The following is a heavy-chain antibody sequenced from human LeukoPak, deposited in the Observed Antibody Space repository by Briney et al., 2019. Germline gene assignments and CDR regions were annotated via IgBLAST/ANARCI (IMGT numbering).Heavy chain of an antibody. D-gene: IGHD6-6*01. CDR1: GDSVSSNSAA. CDR2: TYYRSKWYN. CDR3: ARDCWVSSSPETRNYYYGMDV. Sequence: SQTLSLTCAISGDSVSSNSAAWNWIRQSPSRGLEWLGRTYYRSKWYNDYAVSVKSRITINPDTSKNQFSLQLNSVTPEDTAVYYCARDCWVSSSPETRNYYYGMDVWGQGTTVTVSS. J-gene: IGHJ6*02. V-gene: IGHV6-1*01.